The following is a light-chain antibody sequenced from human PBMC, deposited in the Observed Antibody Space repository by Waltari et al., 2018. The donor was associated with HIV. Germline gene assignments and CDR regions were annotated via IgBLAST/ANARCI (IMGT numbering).Light chain of an antibody. J-gene: IGLJ2*01. CDR2: RND. V-gene: IGLV1-47*01. CDR3: VTWDDSLRGVV. CDR1: TSNIGSNY. Sequence: SVVTQPPSASGTPGQRVTISCSGNTSNIGSNYVFWYQHLPGTAPKLLIHRNDQWPSGVPDRFSGSTSGTSASLAISGLRSEDEADYYCVTWDDSLRGVVFGGGTKVAVL.